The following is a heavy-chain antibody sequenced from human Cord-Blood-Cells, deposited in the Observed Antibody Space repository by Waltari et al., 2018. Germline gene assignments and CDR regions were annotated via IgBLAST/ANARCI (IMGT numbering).Heavy chain of an antibody. CDR3: AKDINWGDAFDI. CDR2: IRYDGSNK. V-gene: IGHV3-30*02. Sequence: QVQLVESGGGVVQPGGSLRLPCAASGLTFSSYGMHWVRQAPGKGLEWVAFIRYDGSNKYYADSVKGRFTISRDNSKNTLYLQMNSLRAEDTAVYYCAKDINWGDAFDIWGQGTMVTVSS. J-gene: IGHJ3*02. CDR1: GLTFSSYG. D-gene: IGHD7-27*01.